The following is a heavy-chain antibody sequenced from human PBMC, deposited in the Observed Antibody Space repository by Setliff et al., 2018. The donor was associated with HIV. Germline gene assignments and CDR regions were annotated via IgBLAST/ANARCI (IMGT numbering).Heavy chain of an antibody. J-gene: IGHJ3*02. CDR3: AMSYCSGGSCYPKDAFDI. CDR1: GDSISRSNYY. CDR2: IYYSGST. V-gene: IGHV4-39*01. Sequence: PSETLSLTCSVSGDSISRSNYYWGWTRQPPGKGLEWIGNIYYSGSTYYSPSLKSRVTISVDTSENQLSLHLSSVTAAETAVYYCAMSYCSGGSCYPKDAFDIWGQGTMVTVSS. D-gene: IGHD2-15*01.